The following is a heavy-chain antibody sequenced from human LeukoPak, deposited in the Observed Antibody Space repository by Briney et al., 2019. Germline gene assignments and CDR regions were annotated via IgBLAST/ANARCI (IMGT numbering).Heavy chain of an antibody. Sequence: ASVKVSCKASGYTFTSYGISWVRQAPGHGLEWMGWISAYNGNTNYAQKLQGRVTMTTDTSTSTAYMELRSLRSDDTAVYYCASRSAYYYDSSGSVYGMDVWGQGTTVTVSS. D-gene: IGHD3-22*01. V-gene: IGHV1-18*01. J-gene: IGHJ6*02. CDR2: ISAYNGNT. CDR1: GYTFTSYG. CDR3: ASRSAYYYDSSGSVYGMDV.